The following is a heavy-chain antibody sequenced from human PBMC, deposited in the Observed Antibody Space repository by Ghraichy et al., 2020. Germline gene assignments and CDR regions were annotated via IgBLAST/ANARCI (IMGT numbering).Heavy chain of an antibody. CDR1: GGSFSGYY. V-gene: IGHV4-34*01. J-gene: IGHJ4*02. CDR2: INHSGST. CDR3: ARRTWIQLWQRLDY. D-gene: IGHD5-18*01. Sequence: PETLSLTCAVYGGSFSGYYWSWIRQPPGKGLEWIGEINHSGSTNYNPSLKSRVTISVDTSKNQFSLKLSSVTAADTAVYYCARRTWIQLWQRLDYWGQGTLVTVSS.